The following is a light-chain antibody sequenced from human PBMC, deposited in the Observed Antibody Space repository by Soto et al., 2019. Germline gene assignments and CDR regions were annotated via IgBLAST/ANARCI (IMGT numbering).Light chain of an antibody. V-gene: IGKV1-39*01. CDR2: AAS. Sequence: DIQMIQSPSSLSASVGDRVTITCRASQNIDNCLSWYQQKPGKAPKLLIYAASSLQSGVPSRFSGSGSGTDFTLTISSLQREDLAPYHCLQTYTAPATFGQGTRVEI. J-gene: IGKJ1*01. CDR1: QNIDNC. CDR3: LQTYTAPAT.